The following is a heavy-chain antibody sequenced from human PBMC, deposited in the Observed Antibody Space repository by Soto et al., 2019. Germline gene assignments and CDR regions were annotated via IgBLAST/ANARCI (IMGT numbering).Heavy chain of an antibody. Sequence: GASVKVSCKASGYTFTSYGISWVRQAPGQGLEWMGWISAYNGNTNYAQKLQGRVTMTTDTSTSTAYMELRSLRSDDTAVYYCARAPDYYDTSGYYYEPQGAAFDIWGQGTMVTVSS. J-gene: IGHJ3*02. D-gene: IGHD3-22*01. CDR1: GYTFTSYG. V-gene: IGHV1-18*01. CDR2: ISAYNGNT. CDR3: ARAPDYYDTSGYYYEPQGAAFDI.